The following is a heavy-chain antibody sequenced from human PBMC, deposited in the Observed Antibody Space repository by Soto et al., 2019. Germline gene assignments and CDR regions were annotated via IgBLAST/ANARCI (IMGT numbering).Heavy chain of an antibody. CDR1: GGSISSGGYS. J-gene: IGHJ5*01. CDR3: AREGRLHWFES. CDR2: ISHSGST. V-gene: IGHV4-30-2*01. Sequence: SETLSLTCTVSGGSISSGGYSWSWIRQPPGKGLEWIGYISHSGSTYYNPSLRSRVTMSVDRSKNQFSLKLSSVTAADTAVYFCAREGRLHWFESWGQGTLVTVSS.